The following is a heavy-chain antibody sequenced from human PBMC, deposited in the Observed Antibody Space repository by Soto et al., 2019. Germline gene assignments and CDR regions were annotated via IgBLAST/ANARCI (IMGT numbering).Heavy chain of an antibody. CDR2: INTYDGNT. Sequence: GASVKVSCKASGYTFTNFAMHWVRQAPGQGLDWMGWINTYDGNTYHAQSYQGRVTMTTDTPTSSAYMELRSLTSDDTAVYYCARLFSAGWLALDYWGQGTLVTVSS. CDR3: ARLFSAGWLALDY. J-gene: IGHJ4*02. V-gene: IGHV1-18*01. D-gene: IGHD6-19*01. CDR1: GYTFTNFA.